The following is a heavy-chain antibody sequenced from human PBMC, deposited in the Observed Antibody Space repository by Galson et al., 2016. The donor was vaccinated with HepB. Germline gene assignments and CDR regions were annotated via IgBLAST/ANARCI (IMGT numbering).Heavy chain of an antibody. CDR1: GGSIRSGGYY. CDR2: IYYSGST. D-gene: IGHD3-10*01. J-gene: IGHJ5*02. V-gene: IGHV4-31*03. CDR3: ARANYYGSGSYMGSWVDP. Sequence: TLSLTCTVSGGSIRSGGYYWSWIRQYPGKGLEWVGCIYYSGSTYYNPSLKSRVTISLDTSNNQFSLKLSSLTAADTAVYYCARANYYGSGSYMGSWVDPWGQGTLVTVTS.